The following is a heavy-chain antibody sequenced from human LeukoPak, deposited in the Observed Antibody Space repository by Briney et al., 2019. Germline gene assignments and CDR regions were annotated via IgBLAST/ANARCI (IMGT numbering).Heavy chain of an antibody. CDR2: INPNSGGT. CDR3: ARDHCSVNGCYEDYYNGVDV. Sequence: GASVKVSCKASGYTFTGYYLQWVRQAPGQGLEWMGWINPNSGGTEYAQRFQGRVTMTRDKSISTAYMELSRLRSDDTAVYYCARDHCSVNGCYEDYYNGVDVWGQGTTVTVSS. V-gene: IGHV1-2*02. CDR1: GYTFTGYY. D-gene: IGHD2-15*01. J-gene: IGHJ6*02.